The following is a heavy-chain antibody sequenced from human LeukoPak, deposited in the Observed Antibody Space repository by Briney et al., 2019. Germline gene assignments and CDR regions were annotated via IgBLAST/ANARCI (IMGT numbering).Heavy chain of an antibody. CDR1: GGSFSGYY. CDR2: INHSGST. D-gene: IGHD3-9*01. CDR3: AREEGMSGYYDISGWFDP. V-gene: IGHV4-34*01. Sequence: PSETLSLTCAVYGGSFSGYYWSWIRQPPGKGLEWIGEINHSGSTNCNPSLKSRVTISVDTSKNQFSLKLSSVTAADTAVYYCAREEGMSGYYDISGWFDPWGQGTLVTVSS. J-gene: IGHJ5*02.